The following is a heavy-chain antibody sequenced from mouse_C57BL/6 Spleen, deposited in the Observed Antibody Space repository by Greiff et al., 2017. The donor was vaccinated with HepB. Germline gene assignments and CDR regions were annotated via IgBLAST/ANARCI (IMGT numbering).Heavy chain of an antibody. Sequence: EVKLMESGGGLVKPGGSLKLSCAASGFTFSSYTMSWVRQTPEKRLEWVATISGGGGNTYYPDSVKGRFTISRDNAKNTLYLQMSSLRSEDTALYYCARRAPITTVVSYDFDYWGQGTTLTVSS. D-gene: IGHD1-1*01. V-gene: IGHV5-9*01. CDR3: ARRAPITTVVSYDFDY. CDR2: ISGGGGNT. CDR1: GFTFSSYT. J-gene: IGHJ2*01.